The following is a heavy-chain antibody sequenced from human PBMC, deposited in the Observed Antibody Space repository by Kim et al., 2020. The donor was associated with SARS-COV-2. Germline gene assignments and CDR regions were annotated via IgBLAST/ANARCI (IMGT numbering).Heavy chain of an antibody. V-gene: IGHV1-24*01. CDR2: FDPEDGET. J-gene: IGHJ6*02. CDR3: ETAFAALTGLNAYYYYYGMDV. D-gene: IGHD3-9*01. CDR1: GYTLTELS. Sequence: ASVKVSCKVSGYTLTELSMHWVRQAPGKGLEWMGGFDPEDGETIYAQKFQGRVTMTEDTSTDTAYMELSSLRSEDTAVYYCETAFAALTGLNAYYYYYGMDVWGQGTTVTVSS.